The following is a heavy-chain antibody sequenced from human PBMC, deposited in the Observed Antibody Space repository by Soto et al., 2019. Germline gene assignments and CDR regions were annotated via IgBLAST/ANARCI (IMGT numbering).Heavy chain of an antibody. V-gene: IGHV3-23*01. CDR3: AKEGETGTTNYYYGMDV. Sequence: SGGSLRLSCAASGFTFSSYAMSWVRQAPGKGLEWVSAISGSGGSTYYADSVKGRFTISRDNSKNTLYLQMNSLRAEDTAVYYCAKEGETGTTNYYYGMDVWGQGTTVTVSS. D-gene: IGHD1-7*01. CDR2: ISGSGGST. J-gene: IGHJ6*02. CDR1: GFTFSSYA.